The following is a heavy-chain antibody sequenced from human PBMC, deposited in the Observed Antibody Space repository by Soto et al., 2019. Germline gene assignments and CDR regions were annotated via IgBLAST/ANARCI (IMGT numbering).Heavy chain of an antibody. CDR1: GFTFSSYG. V-gene: IGHV3-33*01. CDR3: ARWMSARYYYYGMDV. J-gene: IGHJ6*02. D-gene: IGHD2-2*03. Sequence: GGSLRLSCAASGFTFSSYGMHWVRQAPGQGLEGVAVIWYDGSNKYYADSVKGRFTNTRDNSKNTLYLQMNSLRAEDTAVYYCARWMSARYYYYGMDVWGQGTTVTVSS. CDR2: IWYDGSNK.